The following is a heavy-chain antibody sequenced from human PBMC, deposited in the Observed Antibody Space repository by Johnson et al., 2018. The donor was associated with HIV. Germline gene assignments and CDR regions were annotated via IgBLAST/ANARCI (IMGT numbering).Heavy chain of an antibody. CDR3: AKALLGYCTGGVCYTRIAAAGDAFDI. Sequence: VQLVESGGGVVQPGTSLRLSCAASGFTFDDYAMHWVRQAPGKGLEWVSGISWKSGSIGYADSVKGRFTISRDNAKNSLYLQMNSLRAEDTAVYYCAKALLGYCTGGVCYTRIAAAGDAFDIWGQGTMVTVSS. CDR2: ISWKSGSI. J-gene: IGHJ3*02. D-gene: IGHD2-8*02. CDR1: GFTFDDYA. V-gene: IGHV3-9*01.